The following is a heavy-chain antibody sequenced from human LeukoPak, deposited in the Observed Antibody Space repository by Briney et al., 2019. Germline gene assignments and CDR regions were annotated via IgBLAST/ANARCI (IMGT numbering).Heavy chain of an antibody. CDR3: AKGNTGGGSNNLGYFHH. Sequence: GGSLRLFCAASVFTFSTYGVQWVPQAPGKGLVWVAFMRIDGSNKYYADSVRRRFTISRDNSKNTLYLQMNSLKSEDTAVYYCAKGNTGGGSNNLGYFHHWGQGNLVTVSS. CDR1: VFTFSTYG. CDR2: MRIDGSNK. J-gene: IGHJ1*01. V-gene: IGHV3-30*02. D-gene: IGHD3-16*01.